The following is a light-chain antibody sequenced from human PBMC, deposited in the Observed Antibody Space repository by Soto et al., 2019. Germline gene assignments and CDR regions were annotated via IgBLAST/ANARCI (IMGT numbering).Light chain of an antibody. Sequence: DIQMTQSPSTLSASVGDRVTITCLASQSISSWLAWYQQKPGKAPKLLIYDASSLKSGVPSRFSGSGSGTEFTLTISSLQPDDFATYYCQQYNTYSMTFGQGTKVDIK. J-gene: IGKJ1*01. V-gene: IGKV1-5*01. CDR3: QQYNTYSMT. CDR2: DAS. CDR1: QSISSW.